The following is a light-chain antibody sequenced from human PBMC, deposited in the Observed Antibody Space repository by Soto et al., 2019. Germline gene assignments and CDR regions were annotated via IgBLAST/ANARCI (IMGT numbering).Light chain of an antibody. CDR1: RSVSGN. CDR2: GAS. Sequence: EIVMTQSPATLSVSPGERATLSCGASRSVSGNLAWYQQKPGQAPRLLIYGASTRATGIPTRFSGRGSGTEFTLTISRLQSDDFALYYCQQYHDWPPWTFGQGTK. V-gene: IGKV3-15*01. CDR3: QQYHDWPPWT. J-gene: IGKJ1*01.